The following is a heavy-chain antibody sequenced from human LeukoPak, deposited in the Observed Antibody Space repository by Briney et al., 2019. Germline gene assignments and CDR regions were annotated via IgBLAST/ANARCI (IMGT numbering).Heavy chain of an antibody. CDR1: GFTFDDYA. CDR3: AKGSGYSSGWLYDAFDI. V-gene: IGHV3-9*01. J-gene: IGHJ3*02. D-gene: IGHD6-19*01. Sequence: GGSLRLSCAASGFTFDDYAMHWVRQAPGKGLEWVSGISWNSGSIGYADSVKGRFTISRDNAKNSLYLQMNSLRAEDTALYYCAKGSGYSSGWLYDAFDIWGQGTMVTVSS. CDR2: ISWNSGSI.